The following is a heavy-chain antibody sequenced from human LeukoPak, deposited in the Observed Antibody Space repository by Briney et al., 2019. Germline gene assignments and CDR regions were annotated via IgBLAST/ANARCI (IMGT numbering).Heavy chain of an antibody. J-gene: IGHJ5*02. CDR3: ARDSEGPQWELLWGLPYNWFDP. Sequence: GGSLRLSCAASGFTFSSYSMNWVRQAPGKGLEWVSSISSSSSYIYYADSVKGRFTISRDNAKNSLYLQMNSLRAEDTAVYYCARDSEGPQWELLWGLPYNWFDPWGQGTLVTVSS. CDR2: ISSSSSYI. D-gene: IGHD1-26*01. CDR1: GFTFSSYS. V-gene: IGHV3-21*01.